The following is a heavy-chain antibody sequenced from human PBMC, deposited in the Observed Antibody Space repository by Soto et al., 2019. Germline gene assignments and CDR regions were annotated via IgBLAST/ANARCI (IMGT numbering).Heavy chain of an antibody. V-gene: IGHV1-2*04. D-gene: IGHD3-9*01. CDR1: GYTFTGYY. J-gene: IGHJ3*02. CDR2: ISPNSGGT. CDR3: ARSPMRYFDWFPHDAFDI. Sequence: ASVKVSCKASGYTFTGYYMHWVRQAPGQGLEWMGWISPNSGGTNYAQKFQGWVTMTRDTSISTAYMELSRLRSDDTAVYYCARSPMRYFDWFPHDAFDIWGQGTMVTVSS.